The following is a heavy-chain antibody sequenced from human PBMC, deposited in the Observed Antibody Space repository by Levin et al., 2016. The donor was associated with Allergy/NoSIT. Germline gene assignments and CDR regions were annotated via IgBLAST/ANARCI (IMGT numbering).Heavy chain of an antibody. D-gene: IGHD7-27*01. CDR3: ASRNWGSFLE. CDR2: INHSGST. V-gene: IGHV4-34*01. J-gene: IGHJ4*02. Sequence: WIRQPPGKGLEWIGEINHSGSTNYNPSLKSRVTISVDTSKNQFSLKLSSVTAADTAVYYCASRNWGSFLEWGQGTLVTVSS.